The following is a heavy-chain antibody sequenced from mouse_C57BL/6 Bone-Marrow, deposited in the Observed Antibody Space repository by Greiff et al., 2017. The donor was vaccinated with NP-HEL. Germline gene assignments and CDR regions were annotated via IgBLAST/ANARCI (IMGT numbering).Heavy chain of an antibody. V-gene: IGHV1-62-2*01. CDR2: FYPGSGSI. Sequence: VHLVESGAELVKPGASVKLSCKASGYTFTEYTIHWVKQRSGQGLEWIGWFYPGSGSIKYNEKFKDKATLTADKSSSTVYMELSRLTSEDSAVYVCARHEGTVVFDYWGQGTTLTGSS. J-gene: IGHJ2*01. CDR3: ARHEGTVVFDY. CDR1: GYTFTEYT. D-gene: IGHD1-1*01.